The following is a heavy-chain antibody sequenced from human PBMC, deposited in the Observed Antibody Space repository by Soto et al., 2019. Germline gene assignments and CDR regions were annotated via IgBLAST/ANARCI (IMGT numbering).Heavy chain of an antibody. J-gene: IGHJ4*02. Sequence: QITLKESGPTLVRPTQTLTLTCAFSGFSLSTSGVGVGWIRQPPGKALEWLAVIYWDDSKHYSPSLRSRLTITKDTSKDQVVLTMTTMDPMDTGTYYCAHKGPEDWPLDYWGQGTLVTVSS. D-gene: IGHD3-9*01. CDR2: IYWDDSK. CDR3: AHKGPEDWPLDY. CDR1: GFSLSTSGVG. V-gene: IGHV2-5*02.